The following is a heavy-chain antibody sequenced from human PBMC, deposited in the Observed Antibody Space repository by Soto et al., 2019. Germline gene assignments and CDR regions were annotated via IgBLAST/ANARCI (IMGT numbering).Heavy chain of an antibody. Sequence: GESLKISCKGSGYSFTSYWIGWVRQMPGKGLEWMGIIYTGDSDTRYSPSFQGQVTISADKSISTAYLQWSSLKASDTAMYYCARTLGYCSSTSCRYYYYGMDVWGQGTTVTVSS. J-gene: IGHJ6*02. V-gene: IGHV5-51*01. CDR1: GYSFTSYW. D-gene: IGHD2-2*01. CDR3: ARTLGYCSSTSCRYYYYGMDV. CDR2: IYTGDSDT.